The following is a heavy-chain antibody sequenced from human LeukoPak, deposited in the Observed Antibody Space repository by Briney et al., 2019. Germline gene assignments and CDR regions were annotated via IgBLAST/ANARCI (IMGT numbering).Heavy chain of an antibody. CDR1: GGSVSSYY. V-gene: IGHV4-59*02. CDR2: IYYSGST. Sequence: PSETLSLTCTVSGGSVSSYYWSWIRQPPGKGLEWIGYIYYSGSTNYNPSLKSRVTISVDTSNNHFSLKLSSVTAADTAVYYCARGTLAVAGNFDYWGQGTLVTVSS. D-gene: IGHD6-19*01. J-gene: IGHJ4*02. CDR3: ARGTLAVAGNFDY.